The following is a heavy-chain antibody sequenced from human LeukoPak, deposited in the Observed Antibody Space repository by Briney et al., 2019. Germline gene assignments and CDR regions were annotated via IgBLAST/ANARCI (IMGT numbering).Heavy chain of an antibody. J-gene: IGHJ6*03. Sequence: ASVKVSCKASGYTFTSYVINWVRQATGQGREWMGCMNPNSGKTRYAPKFQGRVNMTRNTSITTAYMELSSLRSEDRAVYYCARAPSWSGFSSYYSMDVWGKGTTVTVSS. CDR2: MNPNSGKT. D-gene: IGHD3-3*01. V-gene: IGHV1-8*01. CDR3: ARAPSWSGFSSYYSMDV. CDR1: GYTFTSYV.